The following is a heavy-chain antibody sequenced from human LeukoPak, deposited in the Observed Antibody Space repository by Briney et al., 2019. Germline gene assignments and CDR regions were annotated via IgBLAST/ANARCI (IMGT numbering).Heavy chain of an antibody. Sequence: ASVKVSCKVSGYTFSDYYMHWVRQAPGQGLEWMGWINPNSGDTDSAQRFQGRVTLTRDTSISTAYLELSRLRADDTAVYYCARDGGFDNWGQGSLVTVSS. CDR1: GYTFSDYY. J-gene: IGHJ4*02. CDR2: INPNSGDT. CDR3: ARDGGFDN. V-gene: IGHV1-2*02. D-gene: IGHD3-16*01.